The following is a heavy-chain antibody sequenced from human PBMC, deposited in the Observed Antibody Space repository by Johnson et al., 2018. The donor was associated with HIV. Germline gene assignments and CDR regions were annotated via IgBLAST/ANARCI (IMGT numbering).Heavy chain of an antibody. CDR2: IKSKTDGGTT. J-gene: IGHJ3*02. V-gene: IGHV3-15*01. CDR3: ARGGGCGGECYSGYDAFDI. CDR1: GFTFDDYG. D-gene: IGHD2-21*01. Sequence: EVQLVESGGGVVRPGGSLRLSCAASGFTFDDYGMSWVRQAPGKGLEWVGRIKSKTDGGTTDYAAPVKGRFNIPRDDSKNTLYLQMNSLRAEDTAVCYCARGGGCGGECYSGYDAFDIWGQGTMVTVSS.